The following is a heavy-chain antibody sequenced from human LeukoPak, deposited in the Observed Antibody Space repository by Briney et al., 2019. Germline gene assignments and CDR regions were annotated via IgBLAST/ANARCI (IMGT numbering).Heavy chain of an antibody. CDR1: GYGFTGYF. CDR2: INPDSGGT. CDR3: ARSLYVVPAAMLWDITSYDY. Sequence: GASVKVSCKASGYGFTGYFMHWVRQAPGQGLEWMGWINPDSGGTNYAQKFRGRVTLTRDTSIYTAYMELSRLRSDDTAVYYCARSLYVVPAAMLWDITSYDYWGQGTLVTVSS. V-gene: IGHV1-2*02. D-gene: IGHD2-2*01. J-gene: IGHJ4*02.